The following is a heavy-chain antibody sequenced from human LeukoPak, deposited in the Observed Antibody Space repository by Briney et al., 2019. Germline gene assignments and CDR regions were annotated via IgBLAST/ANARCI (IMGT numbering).Heavy chain of an antibody. Sequence: TGGSLRLSCAASGFTFSSYAMSWVRQAPGKGLEWVSAISGSGGSTYYADSVKGRFTISRDNSKNTLYLQMNSLRAEDTAVYYCAKDLGITGTTPFDYWGQGTLVTVSS. V-gene: IGHV3-23*01. CDR3: AKDLGITGTTPFDY. CDR2: ISGSGGST. CDR1: GFTFSSYA. J-gene: IGHJ4*02. D-gene: IGHD1-7*01.